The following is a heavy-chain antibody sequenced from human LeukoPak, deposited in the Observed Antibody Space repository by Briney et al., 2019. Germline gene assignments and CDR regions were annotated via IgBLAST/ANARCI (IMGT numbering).Heavy chain of an antibody. CDR2: ISRSSSTI. CDR3: ARESGTGYSSSRGAFDI. CDR1: GFTFSNYS. J-gene: IGHJ3*02. Sequence: GGSLRLSCAASGFTFSNYSMNWVRQAPGKGLEWVSYISRSSSTIYYADSVKGRFTISRDNAKNSLYLQMNSLRAEDTAVYYCARESGTGYSSSRGAFDIWGQGTMVTVSS. D-gene: IGHD6-13*01. V-gene: IGHV3-48*01.